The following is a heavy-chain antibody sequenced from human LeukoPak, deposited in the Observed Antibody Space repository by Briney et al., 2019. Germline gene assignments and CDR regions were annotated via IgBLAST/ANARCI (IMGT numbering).Heavy chain of an antibody. J-gene: IGHJ3*02. CDR1: GGSISSSNW. V-gene: IGHV4-4*02. Sequence: SETLSLTCAVSGGSISSSNWWSWVRQPPGKGLEWIGEIYHSGSTNYNPSLKSRVTISVDTSKNQFSLKLSSVTAADTAVYYCARASSWDAFDIWGQGTMVTVSS. CDR3: ARASSWDAFDI. CDR2: IYHSGST. D-gene: IGHD6-13*01.